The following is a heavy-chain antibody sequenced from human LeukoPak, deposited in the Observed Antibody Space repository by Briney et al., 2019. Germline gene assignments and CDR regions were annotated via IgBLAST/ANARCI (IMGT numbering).Heavy chain of an antibody. J-gene: IGHJ4*02. Sequence: GESLKISCKGSGDSFSSYYIDWVRQMPGKGLEWMGVIYVGDSDIRYSPSFQGQVTISVDKSISTAYLQWSSLKASDTAIYFCARHGYSYGLSFDYWGQGTLVTVSS. V-gene: IGHV5-51*01. CDR2: IYVGDSDI. CDR1: GDSFSSYY. D-gene: IGHD5-18*01. CDR3: ARHGYSYGLSFDY.